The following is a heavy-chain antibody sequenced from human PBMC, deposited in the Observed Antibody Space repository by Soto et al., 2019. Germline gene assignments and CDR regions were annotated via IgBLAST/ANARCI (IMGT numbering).Heavy chain of an antibody. J-gene: IGHJ6*03. CDR1: GYIFTNYG. Sequence: ASVKVSCKASGYIFTNYGISWVRQAPGQGLEWMGWISAYNGNTNYTQKLQGRVTMTTETSTSTAYLELRSLRSDDTAVYYCARDQLEAIYYYYMDVWGKGTMVTVSS. CDR3: ARDQLEAIYYYYMDV. CDR2: ISAYNGNT. V-gene: IGHV1-18*01. D-gene: IGHD3-3*01.